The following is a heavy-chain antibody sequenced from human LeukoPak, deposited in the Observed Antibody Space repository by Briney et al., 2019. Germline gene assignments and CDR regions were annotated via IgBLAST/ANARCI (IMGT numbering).Heavy chain of an antibody. D-gene: IGHD6-13*01. CDR1: GGSFSGYY. Sequence: TSETLSLTCAVYGGSFSGYYWSWIRQPPGKGLEWIGEISYSGSTNYSPSIKSRVTISEDTSKNQFSLKLSSVTAADTAVYYCARDLSSSWSLYYFDYWGQGTLVTVSS. CDR2: ISYSGST. V-gene: IGHV4-34*01. CDR3: ARDLSSSWSLYYFDY. J-gene: IGHJ4*02.